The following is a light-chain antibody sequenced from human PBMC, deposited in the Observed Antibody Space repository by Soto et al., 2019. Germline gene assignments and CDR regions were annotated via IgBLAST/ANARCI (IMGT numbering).Light chain of an antibody. J-gene: IGKJ1*01. CDR1: QGITNS. CDR3: QQYDTGPTWA. V-gene: IGKV1-27*01. CDR2: AAS. Sequence: DIQMTQSPSSLSASVGDRVTITCRASQGITNSLAWYQQKPGKVPKLLIYAASTLQSGVPSPFSGSGSGTDFTLTISSLQPEDVPTYYCQQYDTGPTWAFGQGTKVEI.